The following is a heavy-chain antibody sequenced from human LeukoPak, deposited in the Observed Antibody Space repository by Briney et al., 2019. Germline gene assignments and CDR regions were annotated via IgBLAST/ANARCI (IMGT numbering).Heavy chain of an antibody. V-gene: IGHV3-7*01. J-gene: IGHJ4*02. CDR1: GFTFSNYW. Sequence: GGSLRLSCAASGFTFSNYWMSWVRQAPGKGLEWVANIKQDGSEKYYVDSVKGRFTISRDNAKNSLYLQMNSLRAEDTAVYYCARPPVTRKDYWGQGTLVTVSS. CDR3: ARPPVTRKDY. CDR2: IKQDGSEK. D-gene: IGHD4-11*01.